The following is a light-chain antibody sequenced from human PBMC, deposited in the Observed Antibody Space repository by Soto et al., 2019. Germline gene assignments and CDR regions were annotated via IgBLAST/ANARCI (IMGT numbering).Light chain of an antibody. V-gene: IGLV2-8*01. CDR1: SSDVGNYNY. CDR3: SSYAGSNNLV. CDR2: EVS. Sequence: QSALTQPPSASGSPGQSVTISCTGTSSDVGNYNYVSWYQQHPDKAPKLMIYEVSKRPSGVPDRSSGSKSGNTASLTVSGLQADDEADYYCSSYAGSNNLVFGGGTKLTVL. J-gene: IGLJ2*01.